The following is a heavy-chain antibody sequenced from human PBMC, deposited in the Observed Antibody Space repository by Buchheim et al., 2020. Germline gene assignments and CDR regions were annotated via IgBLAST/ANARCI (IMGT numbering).Heavy chain of an antibody. CDR3: ARDTYSYYYYYYYMDV. D-gene: IGHD5-18*01. Sequence: EVQLVESGGGLVQPGGSLRHSCAASGFTFSSYWMSWVRQAPGKGLEWVANIKQDGSEKYYVDSVKGRFTISRDNAKNSLYLQMNSLRAEDTAVYYCARDTYSYYYYYYYMDVWGKGTT. CDR2: IKQDGSEK. J-gene: IGHJ6*03. CDR1: GFTFSSYW. V-gene: IGHV3-7*01.